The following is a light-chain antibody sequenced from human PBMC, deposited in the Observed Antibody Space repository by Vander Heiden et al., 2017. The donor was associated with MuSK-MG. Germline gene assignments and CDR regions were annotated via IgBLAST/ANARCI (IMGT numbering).Light chain of an antibody. J-gene: IGKJ5*01. CDR3: QQRSNWPAIT. CDR1: QSVSSY. CDR2: DAS. V-gene: IGKV3-11*01. Sequence: VFMPSPATLCLSPGDRATLSCMSSQSVSSYLAWYQQKPGQAPRLLLYDASNTGTGVPARFSGSGSGTDDTLTISSLEPEDFAVVYCQQRSNWPAITFGQGTRLEIK.